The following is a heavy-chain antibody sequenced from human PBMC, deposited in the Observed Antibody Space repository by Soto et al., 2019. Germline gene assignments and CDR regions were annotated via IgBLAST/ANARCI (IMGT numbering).Heavy chain of an antibody. J-gene: IGHJ6*02. CDR1: GGSISSSSYY. V-gene: IGHV4-39*01. D-gene: IGHD3-3*01. Sequence: PEETLSLTCTVSGGSISSSSYYWGWIRQPPGKGLEWIGSIYYSGSTYYNPSLKSRVTISVDTSKNQFSLKLSSVTAADTAVYYCASVKGDDFWSGYYRALYYYYGMDVWGQGTTVTVSS. CDR2: IYYSGST. CDR3: ASVKGDDFWSGYYRALYYYYGMDV.